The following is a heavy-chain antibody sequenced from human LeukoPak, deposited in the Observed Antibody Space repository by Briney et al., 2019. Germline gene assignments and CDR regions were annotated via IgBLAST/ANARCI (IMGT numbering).Heavy chain of an antibody. D-gene: IGHD4-17*01. J-gene: IGHJ5*02. CDR1: GGSFSGYY. CDR2: INHSGST. V-gene: IGHV4-34*01. Sequence: SETLSLTCAVYGGSFSGYYWSWIRQPPGKGLEWIGEINHSGSTNYNPSLKSRVTISVDTSKNQFSLKLNSVTAADTSVYYCARIMRTVTTGGWFDTWGQGTLVPVSS. CDR3: ARIMRTVTTGGWFDT.